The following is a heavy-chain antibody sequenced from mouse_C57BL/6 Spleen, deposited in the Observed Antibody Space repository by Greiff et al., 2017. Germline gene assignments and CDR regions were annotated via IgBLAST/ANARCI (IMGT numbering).Heavy chain of an antibody. J-gene: IGHJ2*01. Sequence: EVQLQQSGGGLVKPGGSLKLSCAASGFTFSDYGMHWVRQAPEKGLEWVAYISSGSSTIYYADTVKGRFTISRDNAKNTLFLQMTSLRSEDTAMYYCARPYYSNYFDYWGQGTTLTVSS. CDR1: GFTFSDYG. CDR3: ARPYYSNYFDY. CDR2: ISSGSSTI. D-gene: IGHD2-5*01. V-gene: IGHV5-17*01.